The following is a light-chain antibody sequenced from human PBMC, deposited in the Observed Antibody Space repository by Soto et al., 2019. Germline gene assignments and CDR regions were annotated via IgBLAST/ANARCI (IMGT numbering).Light chain of an antibody. CDR1: QSVSSN. CDR2: GAS. Sequence: EIVMTQSPATLSVSPGERATLSCRASQSVSSNLAWYQQKPGQAPRHLIYGASTRATGIPARFSGSGSGTEFTLTISSLQSEDFAVYYCQQYNNWPPVTFGQGTKVEIK. CDR3: QQYNNWPPVT. V-gene: IGKV3-15*01. J-gene: IGKJ1*01.